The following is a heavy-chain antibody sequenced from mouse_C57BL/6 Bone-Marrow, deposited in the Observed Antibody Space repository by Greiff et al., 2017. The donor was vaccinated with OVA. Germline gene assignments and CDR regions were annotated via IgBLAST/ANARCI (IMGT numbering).Heavy chain of an antibody. CDR2: IHPNSGST. J-gene: IGHJ1*03. Sequence: QVQLQQPGAELVKPGASVKLSCKTSGYTFTSYWMHWVKQRPGQGLEWIGMIHPNSGSTNSNEKFKSKATLTVDKSSSTAYMQLSSLTSEDSAVYYCARGGVCYSNYVEWYFDVWGTGTTITVSS. D-gene: IGHD2-5*01. CDR3: ARGGVCYSNYVEWYFDV. CDR1: GYTFTSYW. V-gene: IGHV1-64*01.